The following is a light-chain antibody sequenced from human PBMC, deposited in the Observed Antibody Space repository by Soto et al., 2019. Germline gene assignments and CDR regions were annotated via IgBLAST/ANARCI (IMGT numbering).Light chain of an antibody. Sequence: QSALTQPASVSGSPGQSITISCTGTSSDVGGYNYVSWYQHHPGKAPKVIIYEVSNRPSGVSNRFSGSKSGDTASLTISGLQADDEADYYCSSFTNTITLEVFGGGTQLTVL. J-gene: IGLJ7*01. CDR2: EVS. V-gene: IGLV2-14*01. CDR1: SSDVGGYNY. CDR3: SSFTNTITLEV.